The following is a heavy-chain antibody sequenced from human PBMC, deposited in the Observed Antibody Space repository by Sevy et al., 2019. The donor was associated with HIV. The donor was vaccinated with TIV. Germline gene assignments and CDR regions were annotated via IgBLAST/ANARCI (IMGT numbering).Heavy chain of an antibody. V-gene: IGHV3-23*01. CDR2: ISGSGGST. J-gene: IGHJ4*02. D-gene: IGHD3-22*01. CDR3: ANDSQAEYYDGSGFFDY. Sequence: GGSLRLSCAASGFTFSSYAMSWVRQAPGKGLEWVSAISGSGGSTYYANSVKGRFTISRDNSKNTLYLQMNSLRAEDTAVYYCANDSQAEYYDGSGFFDYWGQGTLVTVSS. CDR1: GFTFSSYA.